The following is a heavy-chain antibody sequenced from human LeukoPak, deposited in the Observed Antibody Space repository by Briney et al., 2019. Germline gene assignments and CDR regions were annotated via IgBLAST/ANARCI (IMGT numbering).Heavy chain of an antibody. Sequence: ASVKVSCKASGYTFTGYFMHWVRQAPGQGLEWMGWINPNSGGTNYAQKFQGRVTMTRDTSVSTAYMELSRLRSDDTAVYYCARVKNYYDSSGYLYYFDYWGQGTLVTVSS. V-gene: IGHV1-2*02. CDR3: ARVKNYYDSSGYLYYFDY. J-gene: IGHJ4*02. D-gene: IGHD3-22*01. CDR2: INPNSGGT. CDR1: GYTFTGYF.